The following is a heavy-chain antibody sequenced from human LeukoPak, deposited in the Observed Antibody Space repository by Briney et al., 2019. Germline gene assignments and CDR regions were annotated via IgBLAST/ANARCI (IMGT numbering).Heavy chain of an antibody. CDR2: INSNSGGT. Sequence: VASVKVSCKASGYTFTGYFTHWGRQAPGQGLEWMGWINSNSGGTNYAQNFQGRVTMTRDTSINTVYMELSGLASDDTAVYYCARVEVLYYFDYCCQGTLVTVSS. CDR1: GYTFTGYF. J-gene: IGHJ4*02. CDR3: ARVEVLYYFDY. V-gene: IGHV1-2*02.